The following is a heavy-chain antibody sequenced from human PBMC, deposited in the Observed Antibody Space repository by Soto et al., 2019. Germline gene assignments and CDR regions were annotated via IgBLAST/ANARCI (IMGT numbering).Heavy chain of an antibody. V-gene: IGHV1-2*02. CDR2: INPNSGGT. CDR3: ATPGGPDTGGYYHFAY. D-gene: IGHD3-22*01. Sequence: DSVKVSCKASGYTYTGYYIHWVRPAPGQGLEWMGWINPNSGGTNYAQKFQGRVTMTRDTSNRTAYMELSSLKSDDTTVYYRATPGGPDTGGYYHFAYGGQGTFVTVSS. J-gene: IGHJ4*02. CDR1: GYTYTGYY.